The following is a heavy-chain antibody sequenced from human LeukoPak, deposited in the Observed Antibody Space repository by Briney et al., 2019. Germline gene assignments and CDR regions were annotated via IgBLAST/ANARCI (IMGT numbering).Heavy chain of an antibody. Sequence: SETLSLTCIVSSGFISSYYWSWIRQTPGKGLEWIAFINYSGRIKYNPSLQSRVSISLDTSKNHFSLQLRSVMAADTAVYYCARLVDYDNSSDPDIFDIWGQGTIVSIS. J-gene: IGHJ3*02. CDR2: INYSGRI. D-gene: IGHD3-22*01. CDR1: SGFISSYY. CDR3: ARLVDYDNSSDPDIFDI. V-gene: IGHV4-59*01.